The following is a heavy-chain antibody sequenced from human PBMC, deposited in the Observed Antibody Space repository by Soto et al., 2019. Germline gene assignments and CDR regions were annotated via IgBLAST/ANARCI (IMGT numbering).Heavy chain of an antibody. CDR2: IYYSGST. CDR3: AREISSSWERYNWFDP. J-gene: IGHJ5*02. CDR1: GGSISSGGYY. Sequence: QVQLQESGPGLVKPSQTLSLTCTVSGGSISSGGYYWSWLRQHPGKGLEWIGYIYYSGSTYSNPSLRSRVTLSVDTSKNQFSLKLSSVTAADTAVYYWAREISSSWERYNWFDPWGQGTLVNVSS. V-gene: IGHV4-31*03. D-gene: IGHD6-13*01.